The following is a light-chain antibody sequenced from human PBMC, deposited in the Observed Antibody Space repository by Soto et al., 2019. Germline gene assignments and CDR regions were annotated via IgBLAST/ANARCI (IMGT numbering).Light chain of an antibody. CDR3: QQYDNLLL. CDR1: QDISNY. CDR2: DAS. J-gene: IGKJ4*01. V-gene: IGKV1-33*01. Sequence: DIQMTQSPSSLSASVGDRVTITCQASQDISNYLNWYQQKPRKAPKLLIYDASNLETGVPSRFSGSGSGTDFTFTISSLQPEDIATYYCQQYDNLLLVGGGTKVEIK.